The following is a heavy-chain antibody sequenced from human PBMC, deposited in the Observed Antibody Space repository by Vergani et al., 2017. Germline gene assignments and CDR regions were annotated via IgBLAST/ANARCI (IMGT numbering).Heavy chain of an antibody. D-gene: IGHD5-18*01. J-gene: IGHJ4*02. CDR2: IYYSGST. CDR3: ARVDTAMVPDLYYFDY. CDR1: GGSISSGGYY. V-gene: IGHV4-31*03. Sequence: QVQLQESGPGLVKPSQTLSLTCTVSGGSISSGGYYWSWIRQHPGKGLEWIGYIYYSGSTYYNPSLKSRVTISVDTSKNQFSLKLSSVTAADTAVYYCARVDTAMVPDLYYFDYWGQGTLVTVSS.